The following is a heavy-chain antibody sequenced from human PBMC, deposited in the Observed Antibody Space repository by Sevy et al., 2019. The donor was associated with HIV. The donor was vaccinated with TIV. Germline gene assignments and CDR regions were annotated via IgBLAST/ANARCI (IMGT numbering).Heavy chain of an antibody. Sequence: AAVKVSCKASGYTFTSYGISWVRQAPGQGLEWMGWISAYNGNTNYAQKLQGRVTMTTDTSTSTAYMELRSLRSDDTAVYYCARVRTAGTSSHAFDIWGQGTMVTVSS. CDR3: ARVRTAGTSSHAFDI. CDR1: GYTFTSYG. D-gene: IGHD2-2*01. J-gene: IGHJ3*02. V-gene: IGHV1-18*01. CDR2: ISAYNGNT.